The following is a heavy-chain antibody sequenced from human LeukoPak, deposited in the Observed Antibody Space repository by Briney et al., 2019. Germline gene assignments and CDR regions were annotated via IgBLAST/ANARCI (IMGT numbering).Heavy chain of an antibody. CDR2: IYTSGST. J-gene: IGHJ5*02. Sequence: SETLSLTCTVSGGSISSGSYYWSWTRQPAGKGLEWIGRIYTSGSTNYNPSLKSRVTISVDTSKNQFSLKLSSVTAADTAVYYCAREDYYDSSGYYLNWFDPWGQGTLVTVSS. V-gene: IGHV4-61*02. CDR3: AREDYYDSSGYYLNWFDP. CDR1: GGSISSGSYY. D-gene: IGHD3-22*01.